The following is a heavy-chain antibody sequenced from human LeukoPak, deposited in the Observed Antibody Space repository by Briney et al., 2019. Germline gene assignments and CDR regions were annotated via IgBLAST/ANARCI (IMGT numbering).Heavy chain of an antibody. Sequence: GGSLRLSCAASGFTFDDYAMHWVRQAPRKGLEWVSLISGDGDSTYSADSVKGRFTISRDNSKNSLYLQMNSLRTEDTALYFCAKDSAASSSGYYYYYGMDVWGQGTTVTVSS. CDR1: GFTFDDYA. V-gene: IGHV3-43*02. CDR2: ISGDGDST. J-gene: IGHJ6*02. CDR3: AKDSAASSSGYYYYYGMDV. D-gene: IGHD3-10*01.